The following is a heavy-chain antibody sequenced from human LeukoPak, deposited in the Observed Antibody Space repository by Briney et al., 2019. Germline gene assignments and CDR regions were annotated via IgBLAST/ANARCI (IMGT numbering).Heavy chain of an antibody. Sequence: SETLSLTCTVSGASISNTGYYWGWIRQPPGKGLEWIGNIYHSGSTYYSPSLKSRVTISVDTSKNQFSLKLSSVTAADTAVYYCARSSGTGTFSYWGQGTLVTVSS. CDR2: IYHSGST. J-gene: IGHJ4*02. V-gene: IGHV4-39*01. D-gene: IGHD6-25*01. CDR3: ARSSGTGTFSY. CDR1: GASISNTGYY.